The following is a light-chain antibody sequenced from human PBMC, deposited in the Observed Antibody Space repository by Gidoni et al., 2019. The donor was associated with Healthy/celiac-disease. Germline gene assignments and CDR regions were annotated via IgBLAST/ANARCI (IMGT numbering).Light chain of an antibody. CDR3: PQYDNLQAS. V-gene: IGKV1-33*01. J-gene: IGKJ4*01. CDR1: QHIGNY. Sequence: DIQLTESPSSLSASVGGRVTITCQASQHIGNYLNWYQQKPGKAPKLLLYDASNLETGVPSRFSGSVSGTDFTFTISSPQPEDLPTDYCPQYDNLQASFGGGTKVEIK. CDR2: DAS.